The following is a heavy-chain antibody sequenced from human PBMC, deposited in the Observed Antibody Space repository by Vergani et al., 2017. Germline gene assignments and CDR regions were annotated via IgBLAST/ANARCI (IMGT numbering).Heavy chain of an antibody. Sequence: QLQLQESDPGLVKPSETLSLTCTVSGGSIRSTFYYWGWIRQPPGKGLVWIGTIYYSGSTYANPSLKSRVTISVDTSKNQFSLKLNSVTAAGTAVYYCARHKEQLVSANYYYYYYMDVWGKGTTVTVSS. CDR2: IYYSGST. V-gene: IGHV4-39*01. D-gene: IGHD6-13*01. CDR1: GGSIRSTFYY. J-gene: IGHJ6*03. CDR3: ARHKEQLVSANYYYYYYMDV.